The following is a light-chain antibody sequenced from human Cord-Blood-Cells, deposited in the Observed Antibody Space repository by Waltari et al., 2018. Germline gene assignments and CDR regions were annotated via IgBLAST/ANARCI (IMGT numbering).Light chain of an antibody. CDR2: AAS. CDR3: QQSYSTQYS. CDR1: QSISSY. V-gene: IGKV1-39*01. J-gene: IGKJ2*03. Sequence: EIQMTQSPSSLSASVGDTVTITLRASQSISSYLNWYKQKPGNAPKLLINAASSLQSGVPSRFSGSGSGTDFTLTISSLKPEDFATYYCQQSYSTQYSFGQGTKLEIK.